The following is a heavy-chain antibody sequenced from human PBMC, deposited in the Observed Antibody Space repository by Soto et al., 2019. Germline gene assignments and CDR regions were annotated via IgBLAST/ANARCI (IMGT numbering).Heavy chain of an antibody. J-gene: IGHJ4*02. CDR2: ISGSAATT. CDR1: GFTFSSYA. V-gene: IGHV3-23*01. Sequence: EVQLLESGGGLVQPGGSLRLSCAASGFTFSSYAMNWVRQAPGKGLEWVSAISGSAATTHFADSVKGRFTISRDNSKNTLYLQMNSLIAEDPAVYYCARDRSYYDSSGSYSPPYWGQGTLVTVSS. D-gene: IGHD3-22*01. CDR3: ARDRSYYDSSGSYSPPY.